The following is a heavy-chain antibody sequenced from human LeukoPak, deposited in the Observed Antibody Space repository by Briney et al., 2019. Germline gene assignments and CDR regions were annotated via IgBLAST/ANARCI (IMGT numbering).Heavy chain of an antibody. CDR2: INPSGGST. CDR1: GYTFTSYY. D-gene: IGHD3-22*01. Sequence: ASVKVSCKASGYTFTSYYMHWVRQAPGQGLEWMGIINPSGGSTSYAQKFQGRVTMTRDTSTSTVYMELSSLRSEDTAVYYCARRRQKYYYDSSGFDYWGPGTLVTVSS. CDR3: ARRRQKYYYDSSGFDY. J-gene: IGHJ4*02. V-gene: IGHV1-46*01.